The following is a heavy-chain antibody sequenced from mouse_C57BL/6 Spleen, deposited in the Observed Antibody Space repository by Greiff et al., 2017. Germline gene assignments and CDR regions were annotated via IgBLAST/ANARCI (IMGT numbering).Heavy chain of an antibody. CDR3: ARREVYGNYGDYYAMDY. D-gene: IGHD2-1*01. CDR1: GYTFTSYW. J-gene: IGHJ4*01. V-gene: IGHV1-52*01. CDR2: IDPSDSET. Sequence: VQLQQPGAELVRPGSSVKLSCKASGYTFTSYWMHWVKQRPIQGLEWIGNIDPSDSETHYNQKFKDKATLTVDESSSTAYMQLSSLTSEDSAVYYCARREVYGNYGDYYAMDYWGQGTSVTVSS.